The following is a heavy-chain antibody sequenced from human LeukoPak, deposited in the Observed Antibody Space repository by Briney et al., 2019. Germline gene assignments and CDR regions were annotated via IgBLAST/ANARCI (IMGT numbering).Heavy chain of an antibody. CDR2: ISGSGGTT. CDR3: AKAGGSMWYSPQFDY. Sequence: GGSLRLSCAASAITFNNYAMTWVRQAPGKGLEWVSLISGSGGTTYYADSVKGRFTISRDNSKNTVDLQLNSLRPDDTAVYYCAKAGGSMWYSPQFDYWGPGTPVTVSS. CDR1: AITFNNYA. D-gene: IGHD1-1*01. V-gene: IGHV3-23*01. J-gene: IGHJ4*02.